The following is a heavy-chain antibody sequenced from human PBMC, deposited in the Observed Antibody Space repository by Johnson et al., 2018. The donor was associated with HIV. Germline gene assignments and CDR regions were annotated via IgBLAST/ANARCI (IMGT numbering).Heavy chain of an antibody. CDR3: AKGRARTAARQPRGDAFDI. Sequence: VQLVESGGGLVQPGGSLRLSCAASGFSFSEYAMSWVRQAPGKGLEWVSAISAGGGSTFFADSVKGRFTIYRDNAKNSLYLQMNSLRAEDTAVYYCAKGRARTAARQPRGDAFDIWGQGTMVTVSS. V-gene: IGHV3-23*04. D-gene: IGHD6-6*01. CDR2: ISAGGGST. J-gene: IGHJ3*02. CDR1: GFSFSEYA.